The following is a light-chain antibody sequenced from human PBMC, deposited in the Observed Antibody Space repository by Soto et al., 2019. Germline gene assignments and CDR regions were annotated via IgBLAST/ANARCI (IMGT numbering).Light chain of an antibody. J-gene: IGLJ1*01. Sequence: QSALTQPPSASGSPGQSVAISCTGTSSDVGAYNFVSWYQQHPGKAPKLMIYDVSKRPSGVPDRLSGSKSGNTASLTVSGLQAEDEADYYCTSYTASSIYVFGTGTKLTVL. CDR1: SSDVGAYNF. V-gene: IGLV2-8*01. CDR2: DVS. CDR3: TSYTASSIYV.